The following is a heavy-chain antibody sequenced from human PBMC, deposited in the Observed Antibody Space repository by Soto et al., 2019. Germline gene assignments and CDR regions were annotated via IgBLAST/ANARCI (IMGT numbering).Heavy chain of an antibody. Sequence: GGSLRLSCAASGFTFSSYGMHWVRQAPGKGLEWVAVISYDGSNKYYADSVKGRFTISRDNSKNTLYLQMNSLRAEDTAVYYCAKDSGSGSSWGQGTLVTVSS. CDR2: ISYDGSNK. CDR1: GFTFSSYG. D-gene: IGHD3-10*01. V-gene: IGHV3-30*18. J-gene: IGHJ5*02. CDR3: AKDSGSGSS.